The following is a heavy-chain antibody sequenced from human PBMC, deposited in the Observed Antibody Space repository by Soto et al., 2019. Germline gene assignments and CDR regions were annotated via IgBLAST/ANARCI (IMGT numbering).Heavy chain of an antibody. Sequence: AAVKASSKACGYNFNGYVMHWLRQAPGEGHEWMGFINPNTGSTKYAQKFQGRVTMTRATSISTAYMELSSRTSDDTAVYYPARSMLYTRASRNRCFFPWG. CDR1: GYNFNGYV. CDR2: INPNTGST. V-gene: IGHV1-2*02. D-gene: IGHD6-6*01. J-gene: IGHJ5*02. CDR3: ARSMLYTRASRNRCFFP.